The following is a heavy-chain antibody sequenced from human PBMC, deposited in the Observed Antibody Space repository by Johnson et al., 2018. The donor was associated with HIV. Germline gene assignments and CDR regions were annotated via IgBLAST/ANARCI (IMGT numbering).Heavy chain of an antibody. Sequence: VQLVESGGGLVKPGGSLRLSCVASGFRFSDHYMSWIRQAPGKGLEWVSYISSSGTTIYSADSVKGRFTISRDNSKNTLYLQMDSLRAEDTAVFYCAREGWELPRTGFDVWGLGTMVTVSS. CDR1: GFRFSDHY. J-gene: IGHJ3*01. D-gene: IGHD1-26*01. CDR2: ISSSGTTI. V-gene: IGHV3-11*04. CDR3: AREGWELPRTGFDV.